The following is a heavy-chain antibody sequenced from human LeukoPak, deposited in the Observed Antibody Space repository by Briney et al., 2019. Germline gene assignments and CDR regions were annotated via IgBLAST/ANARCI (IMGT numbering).Heavy chain of an antibody. CDR3: GRDLTGGAAETC. V-gene: IGHV3-33*01. Sequence: PGGSLRLSCAASGFTFSNYGMHWVRQAPGKGLEWVAVIWSDGINKSYADSVKGRFTISRDNSKNTLYLQMNSLRAEDTAVYYCGRDLTGGAAETCWGQGTLVTVSS. J-gene: IGHJ4*02. D-gene: IGHD6-13*01. CDR2: IWSDGINK. CDR1: GFTFSNYG.